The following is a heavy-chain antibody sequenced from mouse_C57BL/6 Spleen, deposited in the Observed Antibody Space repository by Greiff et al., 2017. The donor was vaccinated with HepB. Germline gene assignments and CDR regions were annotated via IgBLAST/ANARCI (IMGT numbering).Heavy chain of an antibody. D-gene: IGHD2-4*01. CDR3: AREGYYDYDGGYYFDY. Sequence: QVQLQQSGAELVRPGTSVKVSCKASGYAFTNYLIEWVKQRPGQGLEWIGVINPGSGGTNYNEKFKGKATLTADKSSSTAYMQLSSLTSEDSAVYFCAREGYYDYDGGYYFDYWGQGTTLTVSS. CDR1: GYAFTNYL. CDR2: INPGSGGT. J-gene: IGHJ2*01. V-gene: IGHV1-54*01.